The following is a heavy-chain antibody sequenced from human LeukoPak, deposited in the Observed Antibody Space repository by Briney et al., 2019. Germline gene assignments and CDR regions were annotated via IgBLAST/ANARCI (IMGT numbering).Heavy chain of an antibody. CDR1: GYTFTDYY. Sequence: ASVKVSCKVSGYTFTDYYMHWVQQAPGKGLEWMGLVDPEDGETIYAEKFQGRVTITADTSTDTAYMELSSLRSEDTAVYYCARETSQAGDYWGQGTLVTVSS. CDR2: VDPEDGET. V-gene: IGHV1-69-2*01. J-gene: IGHJ4*02. CDR3: ARETSQAGDY. D-gene: IGHD6-13*01.